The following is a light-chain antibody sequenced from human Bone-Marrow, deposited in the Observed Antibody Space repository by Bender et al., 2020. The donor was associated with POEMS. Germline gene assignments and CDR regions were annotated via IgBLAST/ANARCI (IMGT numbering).Light chain of an antibody. J-gene: IGLJ2*01. CDR1: SSNIGTNF. Sequence: QSVLPQSPSASGTPGQTVTISCSGSSSNIGTNFVYWYQQLPGMAPKLLIYRDSQRPSGVSHRFSGSKSGNTASLTISGLQAEDEAAYFCSSDVHDSSLVLFGGGTQLTVL. CDR3: SSDVHDSSLVL. CDR2: RDS. V-gene: IGLV1-44*01.